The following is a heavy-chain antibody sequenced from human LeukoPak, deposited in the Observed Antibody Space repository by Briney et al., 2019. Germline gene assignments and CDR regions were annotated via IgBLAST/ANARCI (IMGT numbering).Heavy chain of an antibody. CDR2: IIPIFGTA. V-gene: IGHV1-69*05. CDR1: GGTFSSYA. Sequence: GSSVKVSCKASGGTFSSYAISWVRQSPGQGLEWMGGIIPIFGTANYAQKFQGRVTITTDESTSTAYMELSSLRSEDTAVYYCARCYYDSSGYYPFDYWGQGTLVTVSS. J-gene: IGHJ4*02. CDR3: ARCYYDSSGYYPFDY. D-gene: IGHD3-22*01.